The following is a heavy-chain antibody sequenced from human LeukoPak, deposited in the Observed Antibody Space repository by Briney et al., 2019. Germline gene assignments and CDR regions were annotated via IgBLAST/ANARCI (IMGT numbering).Heavy chain of an antibody. V-gene: IGHV4-4*02. D-gene: IGHD3-10*02. J-gene: IGHJ6*04. Sequence: PSGTLSLTCAVSGGSISSSNWWNWVRQPPGKGLEWIGEIHQSGRTNYNPPLKSRVTISVDKSKNQFSLKLSSVTAADTAVYYCAELGITMIGGVWGKGTTVSISS. CDR2: IHQSGRT. CDR3: AELGITMIGGV. CDR1: GGSISSSNW.